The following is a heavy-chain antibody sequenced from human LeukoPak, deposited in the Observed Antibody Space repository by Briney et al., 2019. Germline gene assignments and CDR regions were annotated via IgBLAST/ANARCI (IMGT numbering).Heavy chain of an antibody. CDR1: GGSISSYY. CDR3: ARGDLEYYDSSGYSF. D-gene: IGHD3-22*01. CDR2: IYYSGST. Sequence: SETLSLTCTVSGGSISSYYWSWIRQPPGKGLEWIGYIYYSGSTNYNPSLKSRVTISVDTSKNQFSLKLSSVTAADTAVYYCARGDLEYYDSSGYSFWDQGTLVTVSS. V-gene: IGHV4-59*08. J-gene: IGHJ4*02.